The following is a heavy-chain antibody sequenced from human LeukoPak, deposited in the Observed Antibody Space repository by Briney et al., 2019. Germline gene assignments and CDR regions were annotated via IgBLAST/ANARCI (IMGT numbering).Heavy chain of an antibody. CDR1: GFTFSSYA. CDR2: ISGSGGST. V-gene: IGHV3-23*01. CDR3: AKDRGDCSSTSCPRSPYYYYYMDV. D-gene: IGHD2-2*01. Sequence: GGSLGLSCAASGFTFSSYAMGWVRQAPGKGLEWVSAISGSGGSTYYADSVKGRFTISRDNSKNTLYLQMNSLRAEDTAVYYCAKDRGDCSSTSCPRSPYYYYYMDVWGKGTTVTVSS. J-gene: IGHJ6*03.